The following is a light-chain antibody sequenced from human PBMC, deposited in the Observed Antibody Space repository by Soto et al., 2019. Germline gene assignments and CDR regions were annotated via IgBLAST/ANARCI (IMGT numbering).Light chain of an antibody. CDR2: GAS. Sequence: EIVLTQSPGTLSLSPGERAALSCRASQSVSSTYLAWYQQKPGQAPRPLIYGASSRATGIPDRFSGSGSGTDFTLTISRLEPEDFAVYYCHKHGSSQTFGGGTKVDIK. V-gene: IGKV3-20*01. CDR1: QSVSSTY. J-gene: IGKJ4*01. CDR3: HKHGSSQT.